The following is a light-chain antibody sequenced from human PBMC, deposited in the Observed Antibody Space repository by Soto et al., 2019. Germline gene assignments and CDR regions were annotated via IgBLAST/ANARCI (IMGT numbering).Light chain of an antibody. V-gene: IGKV3-11*01. CDR3: QQRKNWPPIT. CDR2: DAS. Sequence: VLTQSPATLSLSPGDRATLSCRASQSISVYLAWYQQKPGQAPRLLIYDASNRATGTPARSSGSGSGTDFTLTISSLEPEDFAVYYCQQRKNWPPITFGQGTRLEIK. J-gene: IGKJ5*01. CDR1: QSISVY.